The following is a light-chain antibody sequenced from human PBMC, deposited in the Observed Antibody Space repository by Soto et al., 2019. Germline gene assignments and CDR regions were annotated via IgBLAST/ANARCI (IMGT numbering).Light chain of an antibody. Sequence: QSVLTQPASVSGSPGQSITISCTGTSSDVGGYNYVSWYQQHPGKAPKLMIYDVSNRPSGVSNRFSGSKSGNTASLTISGLQAEDEADYYCSSYTSNSTHFYVFGPGTKVTV. CDR3: SSYTSNSTHFYV. CDR1: SSDVGGYNY. CDR2: DVS. V-gene: IGLV2-14*01. J-gene: IGLJ1*01.